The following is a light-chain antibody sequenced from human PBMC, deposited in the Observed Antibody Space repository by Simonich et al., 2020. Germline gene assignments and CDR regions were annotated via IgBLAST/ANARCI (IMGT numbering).Light chain of an antibody. V-gene: IGKV2-28*01. CDR1: QSLLHSNGYNY. CDR2: LGS. CDR3: MQALQTPWT. Sequence: DIVMTQSPLSLPVTPGEPASISCRSSQSLLHSNGYNYLDWYLQKPGQSPQLLISLGSKRASGVPARFSGSGSGTDFTLKISRVEAGDVGVYYCMQALQTPWTFGQGTKVEIK. J-gene: IGKJ1*01.